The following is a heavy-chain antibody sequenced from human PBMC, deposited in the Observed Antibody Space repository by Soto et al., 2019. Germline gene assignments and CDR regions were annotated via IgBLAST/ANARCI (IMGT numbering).Heavy chain of an antibody. CDR1: GGSISSSSYY. D-gene: IGHD6-19*01. J-gene: IGHJ4*02. CDR3: ARHREIAVAGSCDY. V-gene: IGHV4-39*01. CDR2: IYYSGST. Sequence: PSETLSLTCTVSGGSISSSSYYWGWIRQPPGKGLEWIGSIYYSGSTYYNPSLKSRVTISVDTSKNQFSLKLSSVTAADTAVYYCARHREIAVAGSCDYWGQGTLVTVSS.